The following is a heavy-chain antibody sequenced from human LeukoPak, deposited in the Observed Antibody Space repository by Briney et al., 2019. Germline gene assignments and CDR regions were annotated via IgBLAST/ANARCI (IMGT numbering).Heavy chain of an antibody. J-gene: IGHJ3*02. V-gene: IGHV3-23*01. D-gene: IGHD5-18*01. CDR3: AKDWGYSYGYRAFDI. Sequence: GGSLRLSCAASGVTFRSYAMSWVRQAPGKGLEWVSAISGSGGSTYYADSVKGRFTISRDNSKNTLYLQMNSLRAEDTAVYYCAKDWGYSYGYRAFDIWGQGTMVTVSS. CDR2: ISGSGGST. CDR1: GVTFRSYA.